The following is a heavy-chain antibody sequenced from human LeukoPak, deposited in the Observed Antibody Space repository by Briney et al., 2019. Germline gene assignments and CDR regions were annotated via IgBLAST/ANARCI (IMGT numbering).Heavy chain of an antibody. V-gene: IGHV3-23*01. J-gene: IGHJ3*02. CDR3: AKGQRGIDIVVVPAATMAGAFDI. CDR2: ISGSGGST. D-gene: IGHD2-2*01. Sequence: GGSLRLSCAASGFTFSGYAMSWVRQAPGKGPEWVSVISGSGGSTYYADSVKGRFTISRDNSKNTLYLQMNSLRPEDTAVYYCAKGQRGIDIVVVPAATMAGAFDIWGQGTMVTVSS. CDR1: GFTFSGYA.